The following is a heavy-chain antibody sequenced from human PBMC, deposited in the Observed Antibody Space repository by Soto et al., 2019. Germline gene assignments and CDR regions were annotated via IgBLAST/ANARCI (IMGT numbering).Heavy chain of an antibody. CDR2: IYYSGST. V-gene: IGHV4-30-4*01. D-gene: IGHD6-19*01. J-gene: IGHJ4*02. CDR3: ARELGGVYSSGIDY. CDR1: GGSISSGDYY. Sequence: QVQLQESSPGLVKPSQTLSLTCTVSGGSISSGDYYWSWIRQPPGKGLEWIGYIYYSGSTYYNPSLKSRVTISVDTSKNQFSLNLSSVTAADTAVYYCARELGGVYSSGIDYWGQGTLVTVSS.